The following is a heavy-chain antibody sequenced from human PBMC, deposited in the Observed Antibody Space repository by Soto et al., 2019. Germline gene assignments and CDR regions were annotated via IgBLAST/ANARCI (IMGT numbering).Heavy chain of an antibody. CDR2: IYSGGST. CDR1: GFTVSSNY. V-gene: IGHV3-66*01. J-gene: IGHJ4*02. CDR3: ARETRLRTIDY. Sequence: GGSLRLSCAASGFTVSSNYMSWVRQAPGKGLEWVSVIYSGGSTYYADSVKGRFTISRDNSKNTLYLQMNSLRAEDTAVYYCARETRLRTIDYWGQGTLVTVSS. D-gene: IGHD4-17*01.